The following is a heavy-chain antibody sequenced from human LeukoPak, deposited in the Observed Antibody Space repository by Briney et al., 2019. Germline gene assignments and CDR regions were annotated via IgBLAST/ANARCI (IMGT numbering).Heavy chain of an antibody. CDR3: ARGFGSYEDYMDV. D-gene: IGHD3-10*01. V-gene: IGHV3-7*01. J-gene: IGHJ6*03. CDR1: GFTFSSYW. CDR2: IKQDVSEK. Sequence: GGSLRLSCAASGFTFSSYWMSWARQAPGKGLEWVANIKQDVSEKYYVDSVKGRFTISRDNAKNSLYLQMNSLRAEDTAVYYCARGFGSYEDYMDVWGKGTTVTVSS.